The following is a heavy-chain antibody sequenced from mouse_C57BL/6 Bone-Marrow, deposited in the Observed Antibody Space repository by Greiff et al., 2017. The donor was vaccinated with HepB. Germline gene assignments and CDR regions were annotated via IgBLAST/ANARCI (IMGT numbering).Heavy chain of an antibody. CDR1: GYTFTSYG. CDR2: IYPRSGNT. D-gene: IGHD2-1*01. J-gene: IGHJ2*01. CDR3: AREGDGNYYFDY. V-gene: IGHV1-81*01. Sequence: VQLQQSGAELARPGASVKLSCKASGYTFTSYGISWVKQRTGQGLEWIGEIYPRSGNTYYNEKFKGKATLTADKSSSTAYMELRSLTSEDSAVYFCAREGDGNYYFDYWGQGTTLTVSS.